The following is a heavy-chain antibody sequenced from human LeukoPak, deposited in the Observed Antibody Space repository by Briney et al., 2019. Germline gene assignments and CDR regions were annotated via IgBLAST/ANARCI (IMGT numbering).Heavy chain of an antibody. CDR2: IYITGST. CDR1: GGSISSYY. Sequence: SETLSLTCTVSGGSISSYYWNWIRQPAGKGLEGIGRIYITGSTNYNPSLKSRVTISVDTSKNQFSLKLSSVTAADTAVYYCARGDEAARPNYYYYYMDVWGKGTTVTVSS. D-gene: IGHD6-6*01. CDR3: ARGDEAARPNYYYYYMDV. V-gene: IGHV4-4*07. J-gene: IGHJ6*03.